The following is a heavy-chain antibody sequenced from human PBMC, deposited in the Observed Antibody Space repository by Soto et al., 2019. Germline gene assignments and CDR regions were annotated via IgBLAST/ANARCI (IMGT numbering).Heavy chain of an antibody. J-gene: IGHJ4*02. D-gene: IGHD5-18*01. V-gene: IGHV3-21*01. CDR1: GFTFSTYS. Sequence: EVQLVESGGGLVKPGGSLRLSCAASGFTFSTYSVNWVRQAPGKGLEWVSSISSSSSYIYYADSVKGRFTISRDNAKNSLYLQMNSLGAEDTAVYYCAVSRIQLWSAFDYWGQGTLVTVSS. CDR2: ISSSSSYI. CDR3: AVSRIQLWSAFDY.